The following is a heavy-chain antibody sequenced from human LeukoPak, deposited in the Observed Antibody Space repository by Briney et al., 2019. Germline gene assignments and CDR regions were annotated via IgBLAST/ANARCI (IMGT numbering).Heavy chain of an antibody. CDR1: GFTFSSYS. V-gene: IGHV3-21*01. J-gene: IGHJ4*02. CDR2: ISSSSSYI. Sequence: GGSLRLSCAASGFTFSSYSMNWVRQAPGKGLEWVSSISSSSSYIYYADSVKGRFTISRDNAKNSLYLQMNSLRAEDTAVYYCTTDYCGGDCFDYWGQGTLVTVSS. CDR3: TTDYCGGDCFDY. D-gene: IGHD2-21*01.